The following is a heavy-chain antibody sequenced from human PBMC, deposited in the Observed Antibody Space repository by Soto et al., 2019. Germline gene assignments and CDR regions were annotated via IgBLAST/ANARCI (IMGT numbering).Heavy chain of an antibody. CDR1: GGSVSGYY. J-gene: IGHJ4*02. D-gene: IGHD5-18*01. Sequence: SETLSLTCTISGGSVSGYYWTWIRQSPGKGLEWIGYIYYSGSTNYNPSLKSRVTISVDTSKNQFSLKLSSVTAADTAIYYCARAGTGMVTLDYWGQGTLVTVSS. CDR3: ARAGTGMVTLDY. CDR2: IYYSGST. V-gene: IGHV4-59*02.